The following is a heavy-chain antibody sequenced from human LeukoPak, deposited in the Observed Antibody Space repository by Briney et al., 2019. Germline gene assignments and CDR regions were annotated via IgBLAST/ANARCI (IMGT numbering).Heavy chain of an antibody. V-gene: IGHV1-69*05. J-gene: IGHJ6*03. CDR2: IIPIFGTA. D-gene: IGHD4-17*01. Sequence: ASVKVSCKASGGTFSSYAISWVRQAPGQALEGMGGIIPIFGTANYAQKFQGRVTITTDESTSTAYMELSSLRSEDTAVYYCAMRSTVEHYYYYYMDVWGKGTTVTVSS. CDR1: GGTFSSYA. CDR3: AMRSTVEHYYYYYMDV.